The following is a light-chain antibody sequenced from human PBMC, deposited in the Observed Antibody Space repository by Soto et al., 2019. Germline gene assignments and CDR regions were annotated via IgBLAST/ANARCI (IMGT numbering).Light chain of an antibody. CDR2: EVT. V-gene: IGLV2-14*01. CDR1: SSDIGVYNY. Sequence: QSALTQPASVSGSLGQSITISCTGSSSDIGVYNYVSWYQQHPGKAPKLMIYEVTNRPSGVSNRFSGYKTGNTASLTISGRQAEDEAEYHCSSYTSSSTLVFGGGTQLTVL. J-gene: IGLJ3*02. CDR3: SSYTSSSTLV.